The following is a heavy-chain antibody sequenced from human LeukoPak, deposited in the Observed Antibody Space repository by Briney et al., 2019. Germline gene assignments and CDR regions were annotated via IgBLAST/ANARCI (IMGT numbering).Heavy chain of an antibody. Sequence: SETLSLTCTVSGGSISSGSYYWSWIRQPAGKGLEWIGRIYTSGSTNYNPSLKSRVTISVDTSKNQFSLKLSSVTAADTAVYYCARDFLYGDYVWFDPWGQGTLVTVSS. CDR2: IYTSGST. CDR1: GGSISSGSYY. CDR3: ARDFLYGDYVWFDP. J-gene: IGHJ5*02. D-gene: IGHD4-17*01. V-gene: IGHV4-61*02.